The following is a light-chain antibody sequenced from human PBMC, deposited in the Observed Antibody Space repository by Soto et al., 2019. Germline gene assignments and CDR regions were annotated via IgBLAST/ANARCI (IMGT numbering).Light chain of an antibody. V-gene: IGKV3-11*01. J-gene: IGKJ4*01. CDR2: DAS. Sequence: EIVLTQSPATLSLSPGARATLSCRASQSVSSYLAWYQQKPGQAPRLLIYDASNRATGIPARFSGSGSGTDFTLTISSLEPEDFAVYYCQQRSKWPPTFGGGTKVEIK. CDR1: QSVSSY. CDR3: QQRSKWPPT.